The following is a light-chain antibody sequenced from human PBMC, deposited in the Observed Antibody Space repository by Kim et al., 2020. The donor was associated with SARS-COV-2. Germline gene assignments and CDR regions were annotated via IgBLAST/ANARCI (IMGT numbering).Light chain of an antibody. J-gene: IGKJ3*01. CDR3: QQYGSSPFT. CDR2: GAS. V-gene: IGKV3-20*01. CDR1: QSVSSSY. Sequence: EIVLTQSPGTLSLSPGERATLSCRASQSVSSSYIAWYQQKPGQAPRLLIYGASSRATGIPDRFSGSGSGTDFTLTISRLEPEDFAVYYCQQYGSSPFTFGPGTKWISN.